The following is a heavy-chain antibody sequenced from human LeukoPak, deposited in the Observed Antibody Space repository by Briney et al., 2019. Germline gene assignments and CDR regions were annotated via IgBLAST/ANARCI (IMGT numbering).Heavy chain of an antibody. Sequence: KPSETLSLTCTVSGGSISSSYYWSWIRQPPGKGLEWIGYIYYSGSTNYNPSLKSRVTISVDTSKNQFSLKLSSVTAADTAVYYCARITYCSGGSCYGWWFDPWGQGTLSPSPQ. D-gene: IGHD2-15*01. CDR3: ARITYCSGGSCYGWWFDP. CDR1: GGSISSSYY. J-gene: IGHJ5*02. V-gene: IGHV4-61*01. CDR2: IYYSGST.